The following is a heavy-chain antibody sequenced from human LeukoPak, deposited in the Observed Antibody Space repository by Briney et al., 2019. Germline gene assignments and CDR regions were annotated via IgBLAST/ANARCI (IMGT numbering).Heavy chain of an antibody. Sequence: PSETLSLTCAVSGGSISSSNWWSWVRQPPGKGLEWIGEMYLSGTTHSNPSVKSRVTISIDKSKNQFFLNLSSVTAADTAVYYCAGLVGRYSSGXYYYYFDYWGQGTLVTVSS. D-gene: IGHD3-22*01. CDR2: MYLSGTT. CDR1: GGSISSSNW. CDR3: AGLVGRYSSGXYYYYFDY. J-gene: IGHJ4*02. V-gene: IGHV4-4*02.